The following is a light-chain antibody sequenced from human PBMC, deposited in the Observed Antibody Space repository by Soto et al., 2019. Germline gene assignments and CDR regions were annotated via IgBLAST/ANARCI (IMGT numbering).Light chain of an antibody. CDR2: KAS. Sequence: DVQMTQSPSTLSASIGDRVYITCLASQSINSWLAWYQHKPGKAPKLLIYKASTLDSGVPLRFSGSGSGTEFTLTISSLQADDIATYYCQQYNSYFVSFGGGTKVEIK. CDR1: QSINSW. V-gene: IGKV1-5*03. CDR3: QQYNSYFVS. J-gene: IGKJ4*01.